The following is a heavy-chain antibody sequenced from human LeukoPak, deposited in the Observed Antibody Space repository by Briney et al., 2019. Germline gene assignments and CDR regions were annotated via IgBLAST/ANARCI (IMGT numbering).Heavy chain of an antibody. D-gene: IGHD2-21*01. Sequence: GGSLRLSCAASGFTFSSYGMHWVREAPGKGLEGVAVISYDGSYNSYEDSVKGRFTISRDNSRNTLYLQTNGLGAEDTSVYYCAKDLRQSFVGTFDIWGQGIVVTVSS. CDR1: GFTFSSYG. CDR2: ISYDGSYN. V-gene: IGHV3-30*02. CDR3: AKDLRQSFVGTFDI. J-gene: IGHJ3*02.